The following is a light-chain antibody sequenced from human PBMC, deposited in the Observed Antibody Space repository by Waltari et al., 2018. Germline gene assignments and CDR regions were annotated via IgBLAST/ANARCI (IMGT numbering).Light chain of an antibody. V-gene: IGKV3-20*01. Sequence: EIVLTQSRGLLSLSPGERGALSCRASQRVSMNYFAWYYHKPSQLPWLLLYGASSSATGIPDRFSVSVSGTDFTLTISRLEPEDFAVYFCQQFGTSPPMYTFGQGTKLVI. CDR1: QRVSMNY. J-gene: IGKJ2*01. CDR3: QQFGTSPPMYT. CDR2: GAS.